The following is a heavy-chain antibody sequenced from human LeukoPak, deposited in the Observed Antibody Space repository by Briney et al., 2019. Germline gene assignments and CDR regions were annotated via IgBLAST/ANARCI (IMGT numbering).Heavy chain of an antibody. CDR1: GFTLSSYW. V-gene: IGHV3-7*01. CDR3: ARERISIAAAVTLGD. Sequence: PGGSLRLSCAASGFTLSSYWMSWVRQAPGKGLEWVANIKQDGSEKYYVDSVKGRLTISRDNAKNSLYLQMNSLRAEDTAVYYCARERISIAAAVTLGDWGQGTLVTVSS. D-gene: IGHD6-13*01. J-gene: IGHJ4*02. CDR2: IKQDGSEK.